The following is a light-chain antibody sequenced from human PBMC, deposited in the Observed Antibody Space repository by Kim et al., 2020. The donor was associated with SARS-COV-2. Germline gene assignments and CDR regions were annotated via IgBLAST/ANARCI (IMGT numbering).Light chain of an antibody. Sequence: GQSITIYCTGTSSDVGGYNYVSWYQQHPGKAPNLMIYDVSNRPSGVSNRFSGSKSGNTASLTISGLQAEDEADYYCSSYTSSSTVVFGGGTQLTVL. CDR1: SSDVGGYNY. V-gene: IGLV2-14*03. J-gene: IGLJ2*01. CDR3: SSYTSSSTVV. CDR2: DVS.